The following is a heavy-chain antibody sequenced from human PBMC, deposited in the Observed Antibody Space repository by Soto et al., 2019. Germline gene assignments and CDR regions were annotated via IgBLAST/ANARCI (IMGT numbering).Heavy chain of an antibody. Sequence: SETLSLTCAVSCFSISNGYYWGWIRQPPGQGLEWIGSIYHTGSPYYNPPLKSRVTISVDTSKNQVSLKLSSVTAADTAVYYCATGSYFDYWGQGTLVTVSS. CDR1: CFSISNGYY. D-gene: IGHD3-10*01. V-gene: IGHV4-38-2*01. CDR3: ATGSYFDY. J-gene: IGHJ4*02. CDR2: IYHTGSP.